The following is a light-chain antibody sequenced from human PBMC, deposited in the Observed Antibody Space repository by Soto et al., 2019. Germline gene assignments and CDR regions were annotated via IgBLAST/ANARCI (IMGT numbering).Light chain of an antibody. V-gene: IGKV3-11*01. CDR2: DAS. J-gene: IGKJ3*01. CDR3: QQRSNWPLFT. Sequence: EIVLTQSPATLSLSPGERATLSCRASQSVSSYLAWYQQKPGQAPRLLIYDASNRATGIPARFSGSGSGTDFSHTISSLEPEDFAVYYCQQRSNWPLFTFGPGTKVDIK. CDR1: QSVSSY.